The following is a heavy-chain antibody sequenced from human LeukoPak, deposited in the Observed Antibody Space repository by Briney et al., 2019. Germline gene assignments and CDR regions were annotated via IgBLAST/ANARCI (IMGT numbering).Heavy chain of an antibody. CDR2: ISFSSATI. CDR3: ARDTHYYGSGSPAFDL. Sequence: PGGSLRLSCEASGFTFSSYSMNWVRQAPGKGVEWVSYISFSSATIHYADSVKGRFTISRDNAKNSLYLQLNSLRAEDTALYYCARDTHYYGSGSPAFDLWGRGTMVTVSS. CDR1: GFTFSSYS. V-gene: IGHV3-48*01. J-gene: IGHJ3*01. D-gene: IGHD3-10*01.